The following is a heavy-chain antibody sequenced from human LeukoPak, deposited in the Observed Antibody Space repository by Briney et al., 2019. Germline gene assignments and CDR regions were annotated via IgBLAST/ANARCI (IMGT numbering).Heavy chain of an antibody. V-gene: IGHV4-39*01. J-gene: IGHJ4*02. Sequence: SETLSLTCTVSGGSTSSSSYCGGWIRQPPGKGLEWIGSICYSGSTFYNPSLKSRVTLSVDTSKNQFSLKLSSVTAADTAVYYCARGGHQNYFDYWGQGTLVTVSS. D-gene: IGHD3-16*01. CDR2: ICYSGST. CDR3: ARGGHQNYFDY. CDR1: GGSTSSSSYC.